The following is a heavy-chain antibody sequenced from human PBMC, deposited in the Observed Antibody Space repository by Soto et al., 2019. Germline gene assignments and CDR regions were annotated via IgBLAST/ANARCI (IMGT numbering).Heavy chain of an antibody. CDR2: INTYHGNT. Sequence: QVQLVQSGAELKKPGASVKVSCKASGYTFTNYGISWVRQAPGQGLEWMGWINTYHGNTKYAQKLQGRVTMTKDTPTSTAYMELTSLRSHDTAVYYCARRTGYSTSWGYFYYGMKIWGQGTTVIFSS. J-gene: IGHJ6*02. D-gene: IGHD6-13*01. V-gene: IGHV1-18*01. CDR3: ARRTGYSTSWGYFYYGMKI. CDR1: GYTFTNYG.